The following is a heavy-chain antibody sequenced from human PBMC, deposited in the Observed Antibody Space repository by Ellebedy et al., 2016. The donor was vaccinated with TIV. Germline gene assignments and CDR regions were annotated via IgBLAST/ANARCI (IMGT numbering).Heavy chain of an antibody. V-gene: IGHV3-7*01. D-gene: IGHD2-15*01. CDR1: GLPFTNSW. J-gene: IGHJ4*02. Sequence: GGSLRLXCVASGLPFTNSWMTWVRQTPGKGLEWVASINSDGSERRYVDSVKDRFTISRDNAANSVLLQMSSLRAHDTAVYYCARDSGFYCLDFWGQGTLVTVSS. CDR3: ARDSGFYCLDF. CDR2: INSDGSER.